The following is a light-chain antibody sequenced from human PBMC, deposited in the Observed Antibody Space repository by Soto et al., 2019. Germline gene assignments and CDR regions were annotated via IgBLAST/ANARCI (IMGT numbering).Light chain of an antibody. CDR1: QSVSSSY. V-gene: IGKV3-20*01. CDR2: GAS. J-gene: IGKJ1*01. Sequence: EIVLTQSPATLSLSPGERATLSCRASQSVSSSYLAWYQQKPGQAPRLLIYGASSRATGIPDRFSGSGSGTDFTLNISRLEPEDFAVYYCQQYGGSPRTFGQGTKVDIK. CDR3: QQYGGSPRT.